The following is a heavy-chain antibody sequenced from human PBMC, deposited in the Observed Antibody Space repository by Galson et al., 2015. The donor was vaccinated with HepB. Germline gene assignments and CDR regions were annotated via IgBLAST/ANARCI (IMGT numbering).Heavy chain of an antibody. CDR1: GFTISSYS. J-gene: IGHJ4*02. CDR3: AREKGNYYDSSGYYPYYFDY. D-gene: IGHD3-22*01. Sequence: SLRLSCAASGFTISSYSMNWVRQAPGKGLEWVSSISSSSSYIYYADSVKGRFTVSRENAKNSLYLQMNSLRAEDTAVYYCAREKGNYYDSSGYYPYYFDYWGQGTLVTVSS. CDR2: ISSSSSYI. V-gene: IGHV3-21*01.